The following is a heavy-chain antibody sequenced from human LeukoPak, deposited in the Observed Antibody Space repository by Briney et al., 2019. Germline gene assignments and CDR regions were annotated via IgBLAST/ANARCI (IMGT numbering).Heavy chain of an antibody. V-gene: IGHV1-18*01. CDR1: GYTFNSYG. D-gene: IGHD6-19*01. CDR3: AGDKGTVATYYYYYMDV. CDR2: ISAHNGNT. J-gene: IGHJ6*03. Sequence: ASVKVSCKASGYTFNSYGISWVRQAPGQGLEWMGWISAHNGNTNYEEKVQGRVTMTTDTSTSTAYMELRSLRPDDTAVYYCAGDKGTVATYYYYYMDVWGKGTTVTVSS.